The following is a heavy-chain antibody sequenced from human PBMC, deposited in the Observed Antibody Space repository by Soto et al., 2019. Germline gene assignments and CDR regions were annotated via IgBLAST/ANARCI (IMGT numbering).Heavy chain of an antibody. CDR3: ATYYYDSSGYYYYGMDV. CDR2: MKPNTGYT. CDR1: GYTVTGYD. V-gene: IGHV1-8*01. J-gene: IGHJ6*02. Sequence: SGYTVTGYDIHWVRQATGQGLEWMGWMKPNTGYTANAQKFQGRVTMTRNISISTDYMELSSLRSEDTAVYYCATYYYDSSGYYYYGMDVWGQGTTVTVSS. D-gene: IGHD3-22*01.